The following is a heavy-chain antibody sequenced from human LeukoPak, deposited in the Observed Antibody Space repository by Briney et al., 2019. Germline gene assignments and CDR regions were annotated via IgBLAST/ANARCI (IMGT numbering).Heavy chain of an antibody. CDR1: GFTFSSYE. J-gene: IGHJ3*02. Sequence: GGSLRLSCAASGFTFSSYEMNWVRQAPGKGLEWVSYISSSGSTTYYADSVKGRFTISRDNAKNSLYLQMNSLRAEDTAVYYCARTLRGYDAFDIWGQGTMVTVSS. CDR3: ARTLRGYDAFDI. D-gene: IGHD3-10*01. CDR2: ISSSGSTT. V-gene: IGHV3-48*03.